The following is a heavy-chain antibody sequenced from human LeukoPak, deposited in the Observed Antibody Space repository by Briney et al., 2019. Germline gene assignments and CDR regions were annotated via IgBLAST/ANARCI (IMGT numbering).Heavy chain of an antibody. D-gene: IGHD3-22*01. CDR1: GYTFTSYG. V-gene: IGHV1-18*01. CDR2: ISAYNGNT. Sequence: ASVKVSCKASGYTFTSYGISWVRQAPGQGLEWMGWISAYNGNTNYAQKLQGRVTMTTDTSTSTAYMELRSPRSDDTAVYYCARTLSGITMIVVVTLDYWGQGTLVTVSS. CDR3: ARTLSGITMIVVVTLDY. J-gene: IGHJ4*02.